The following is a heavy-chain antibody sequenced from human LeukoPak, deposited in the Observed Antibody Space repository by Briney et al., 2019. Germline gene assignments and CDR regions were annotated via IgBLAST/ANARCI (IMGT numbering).Heavy chain of an antibody. CDR1: GGSFRSYY. J-gene: IGHJ4*02. CDR3: ARGLTADS. D-gene: IGHD5-18*01. Sequence: KPSETLSLTCTMSGGSFRSYYWSWIRQPPGRGLEWIGYIYDTGTTNYNPSLSSRVTISLDTSKNLFSLKLTSVTAADTAVYYCARGLTADSWGQGTLVTVSS. CDR2: IYDTGTT. V-gene: IGHV4-59*01.